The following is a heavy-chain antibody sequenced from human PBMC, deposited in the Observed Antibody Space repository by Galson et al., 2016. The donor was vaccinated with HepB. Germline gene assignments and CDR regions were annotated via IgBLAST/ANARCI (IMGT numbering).Heavy chain of an antibody. CDR3: ATGAPDVVVIPTNFYFDY. CDR1: GFRFSTYN. D-gene: IGHD2-21*01. V-gene: IGHV3-48*02. CDR2: ISSGSDII. J-gene: IGHJ4*02. Sequence: SLRLSCAASGFRFSTYNMNWVRQAPGKGLEWISFISSGSDIIYYADSVRGRFTISRDNGKNALYLQMNSLRDADTAVYYCATGAPDVVVIPTNFYFDYWGQGSLVTVSS.